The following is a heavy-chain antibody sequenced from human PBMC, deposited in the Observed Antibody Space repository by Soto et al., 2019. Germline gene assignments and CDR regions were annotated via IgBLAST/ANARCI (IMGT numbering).Heavy chain of an antibody. CDR2: ISSSGSNI. D-gene: IGHD1-26*01. Sequence: EAQLVESGGGLVKPGGSLRLSCATSGFTFSTYAMTWVRQAPGKGLEWVSFISSSGSNIQYADLVEGRFTISRDDAKNSVYLQMDSLGADDTALYYCARDGNYHEYWGQGTLVSVSS. V-gene: IGHV3-21*01. CDR1: GFTFSTYA. J-gene: IGHJ4*02. CDR3: ARDGNYHEY.